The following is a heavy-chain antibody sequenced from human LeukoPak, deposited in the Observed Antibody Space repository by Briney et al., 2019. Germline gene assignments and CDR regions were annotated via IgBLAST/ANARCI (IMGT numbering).Heavy chain of an antibody. Sequence: PGGSLRLSCAASGFTFSSYGMHWVRQAPGKGLERVAFILYDGTSKYYADSVKGRFTISRDNSKNTLYLHMNSLRVEDTAVHYCAKLVWFGAAQTDDAFDIWGQGTMVTVSS. J-gene: IGHJ3*02. CDR1: GFTFSSYG. CDR2: ILYDGTSK. V-gene: IGHV3-30*02. D-gene: IGHD3-10*01. CDR3: AKLVWFGAAQTDDAFDI.